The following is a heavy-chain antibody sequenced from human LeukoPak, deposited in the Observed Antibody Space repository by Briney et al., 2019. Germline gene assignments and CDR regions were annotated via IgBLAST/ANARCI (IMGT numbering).Heavy chain of an antibody. CDR3: ARDEYSYGST. Sequence: GGSLRLSCAASGFTFSSSTMNWVHQAPGNGLEWVSYVSSRSNAIYYADSVKGRFTISRDNAKNSLYLQMNSLRAEDTAVYYCARDEYSYGSTWGQGTLVTVSS. CDR2: VSSRSNAI. CDR1: GFTFSSST. J-gene: IGHJ5*02. D-gene: IGHD5-18*01. V-gene: IGHV3-48*01.